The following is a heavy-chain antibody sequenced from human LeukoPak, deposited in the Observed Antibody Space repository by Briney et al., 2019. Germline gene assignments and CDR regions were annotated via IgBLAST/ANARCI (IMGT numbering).Heavy chain of an antibody. J-gene: IGHJ4*02. V-gene: IGHV4-4*09. CDR1: GDSIGSYF. Sequence: KPSETLSLTCTVSGDSIGSYFWSWIRQPPGKGLEWIGYIYPSGNTNYNPSLKSRVTISVDTSKNQFSLKLGSVTAADAAVYYCARRRGSSSPLDYWGQGTLVTVSS. CDR3: ARRRGSSSPLDY. CDR2: IYPSGNT. D-gene: IGHD6-6*01.